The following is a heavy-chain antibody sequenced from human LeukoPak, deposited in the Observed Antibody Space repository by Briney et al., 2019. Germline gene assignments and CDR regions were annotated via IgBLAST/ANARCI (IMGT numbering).Heavy chain of an antibody. Sequence: ASVKVSCKASGYTLTGYYMHWVRQAPGQGLEWMGWINPNSGGTNYAQKFQGRVTMTRDTSISTAYMELSRLRSDDTAVYYCAREPFHYYDSSGYQPDYWGQGTLVTVSS. CDR3: AREPFHYYDSSGYQPDY. J-gene: IGHJ4*02. V-gene: IGHV1-2*02. CDR2: INPNSGGT. CDR1: GYTLTGYY. D-gene: IGHD3-22*01.